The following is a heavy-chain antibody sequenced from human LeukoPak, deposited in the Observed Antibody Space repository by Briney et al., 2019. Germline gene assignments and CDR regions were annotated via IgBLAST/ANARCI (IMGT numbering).Heavy chain of an antibody. CDR1: GGSISSSSYY. Sequence: SETLSLTCTVSGGSISSSSYYWGWIRQPPGKGLEWIGSIYYSGSTYYNPSLKSRVTISVDTSKNQFSLKLSSVTAADTAVYYCARVGGDFRLARFDPWGQGTLVTVSS. D-gene: IGHD2-21*02. CDR3: ARVGGDFRLARFDP. J-gene: IGHJ5*02. CDR2: IYYSGST. V-gene: IGHV4-39*07.